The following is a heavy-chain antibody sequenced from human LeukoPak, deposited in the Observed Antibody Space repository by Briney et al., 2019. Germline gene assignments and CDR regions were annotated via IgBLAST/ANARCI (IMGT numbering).Heavy chain of an antibody. CDR2: IRQDGSEK. V-gene: IGHV3-7*01. Sequence: GGSLRLSCVTSGFTFRHYYMTWIRQAPGKGLEWVATIRQDGSEKYYVDSVKGRFTISRDNAKNSVYLQMNSLRAEDTAVYYCARDPDYWGQGTLVTVSS. CDR3: ARDPDY. J-gene: IGHJ4*02. CDR1: GFTFRHYY.